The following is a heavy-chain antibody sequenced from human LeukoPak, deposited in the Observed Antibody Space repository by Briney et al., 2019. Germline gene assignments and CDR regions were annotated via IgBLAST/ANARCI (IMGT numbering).Heavy chain of an antibody. CDR1: GFILSGSD. CDR3: TAFTDRPSDH. V-gene: IGHV3-73*01. CDR2: IRTKVKNYAT. J-gene: IGHJ4*02. Sequence: GGSLRLSCAASGFILSGSDMHWVRQASGKGLEWIGRIRTKVKNYATAYAASVRGRFTLSRDDSNNMAYLQMNSLKTEDTALYFCTAFTDRPSDHWSQGTLVTVSS.